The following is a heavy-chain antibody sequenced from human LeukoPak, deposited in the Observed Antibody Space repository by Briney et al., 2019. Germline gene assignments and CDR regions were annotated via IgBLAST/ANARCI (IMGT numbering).Heavy chain of an antibody. CDR1: GFTFSSYN. D-gene: IGHD1-26*01. CDR2: ISSSSTYI. J-gene: IGHJ4*02. Sequence: GGSLRHSCAASGFTFSSYNMNWVRQAPGKGLEWVSSISSSSTYIYYADSVKGRFTISRDDAKNSLFLQMISLRAEDTAVYYCARQPLVGPTTFDYWGQGTLVTVSS. V-gene: IGHV3-21*01. CDR3: ARQPLVGPTTFDY.